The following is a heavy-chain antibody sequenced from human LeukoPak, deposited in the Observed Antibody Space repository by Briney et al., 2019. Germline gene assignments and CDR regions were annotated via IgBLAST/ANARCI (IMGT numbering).Heavy chain of an antibody. CDR2: IYPGDSDT. D-gene: IGHD3-22*01. Sequence: GESLKISCQGSGYSFTGYWIGWVRQMPGKGLEWMGIIYPGDSDTRYSPSFQGQVTISADKSISTAYLQWSSLTASDTAMYYCARLDDSSGYYSHFDYWGQGTLVTVSS. CDR1: GYSFTGYW. CDR3: ARLDDSSGYYSHFDY. V-gene: IGHV5-51*01. J-gene: IGHJ4*02.